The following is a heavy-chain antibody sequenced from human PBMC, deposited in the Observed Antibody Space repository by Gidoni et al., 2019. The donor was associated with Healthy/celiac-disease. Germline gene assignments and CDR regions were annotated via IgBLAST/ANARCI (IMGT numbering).Heavy chain of an antibody. V-gene: IGHV3-23*01. J-gene: IGHJ5*02. CDR2: ISGSGGST. Sequence: EVQLLESGGGLVQPGGSLRLSCAASGFTFSSYAMGGVRQASGKGLAWGAAISGSGGSTYYADSVKGRFTISRDNSKNTLYLQMNSLRAEDTAVYYCAKDLRDGYNSWGQGTLVTVSS. CDR1: GFTFSSYA. CDR3: AKDLRDGYNS. D-gene: IGHD5-12*01.